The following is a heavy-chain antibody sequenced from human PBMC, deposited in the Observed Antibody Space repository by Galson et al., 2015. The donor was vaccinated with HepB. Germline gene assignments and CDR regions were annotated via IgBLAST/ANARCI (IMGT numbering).Heavy chain of an antibody. Sequence: SLRLSCAASGFTFSSYAMHWVRQAPGKGLEWVAVISYDGSNKYYADSVKGRFTISRDNSKNTLYLQMNSLRAEDTAVYYCARDRVELWSRPDYWGQGTLVTVSS. V-gene: IGHV3-30*04. J-gene: IGHJ4*02. CDR1: GFTFSSYA. D-gene: IGHD5-18*01. CDR3: ARDRVELWSRPDY. CDR2: ISYDGSNK.